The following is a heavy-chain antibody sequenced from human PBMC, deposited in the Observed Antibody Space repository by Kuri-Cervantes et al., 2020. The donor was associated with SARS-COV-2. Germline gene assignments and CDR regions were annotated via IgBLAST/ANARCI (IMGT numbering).Heavy chain of an antibody. Sequence: GGSLRLSCAASGFTFSTYAMHWVRQAPGKGLEWVAHVSYDGSNRFYAQSVRGRFTISRDNSKSTLYLQMDSLRGDDTALYYCAGDLYETYYFDFWGQGDLVNVAS. CDR2: VSYDGSNR. D-gene: IGHD5/OR15-5a*01. CDR3: AGDLYETYYFDF. V-gene: IGHV3-30*04. J-gene: IGHJ4*02. CDR1: GFTFSTYA.